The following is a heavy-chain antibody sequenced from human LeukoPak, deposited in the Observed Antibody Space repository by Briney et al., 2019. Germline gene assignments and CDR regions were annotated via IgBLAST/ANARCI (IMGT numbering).Heavy chain of an antibody. CDR2: MNPNSGNT. D-gene: IGHD6-13*01. Sequence: ASVKVSCKASGYTFTSYDINWVRQATGQGLEWMGWMNPNSGNTGYAQKFQGRVTMTRNTSISTANMELSSLRSEDTAVYYCARGGKQQLVFQRRHIYYFDYWGQGTLVTVSS. CDR3: ARGGKQQLVFQRRHIYYFDY. V-gene: IGHV1-8*01. J-gene: IGHJ4*02. CDR1: GYTFTSYD.